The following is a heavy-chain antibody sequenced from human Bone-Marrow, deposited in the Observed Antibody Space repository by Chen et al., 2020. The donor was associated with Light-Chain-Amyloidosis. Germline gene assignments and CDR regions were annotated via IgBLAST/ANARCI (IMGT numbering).Heavy chain of an antibody. CDR3: AKFLGPNLYFFDS. J-gene: IGHJ4*02. CDR1: GFTFSGYT. D-gene: IGHD2-15*01. Sequence: EVQLLESGGGLVQPGGSLRLSCVASGFTFSGYTLSWVRQAPGKGLERVSGITGSGDNIFDADSVKGRFTISRDNSKDTLYLQMNNLRAEDTAVYYCAKFLGPNLYFFDSWGQGALVTVSS. CDR2: ITGSGDNI. V-gene: IGHV3-23*01.